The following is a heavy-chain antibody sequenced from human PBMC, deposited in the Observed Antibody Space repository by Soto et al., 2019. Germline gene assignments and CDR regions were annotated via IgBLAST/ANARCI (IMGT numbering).Heavy chain of an antibody. V-gene: IGHV1-18*01. CDR3: ARDLYPTVGSRREV. Sequence: GSVSVSCKASGYTFTSYGISWVRQAPGQGLEWMGWIGAYNGNTNYAQKLQGRVTMTTDTSTSTAYMELRSLRSDDTAVYYCARDLYPTVGSRREVWGQGTPVNVSS. CDR1: GYTFTSYG. D-gene: IGHD1-26*01. CDR2: IGAYNGNT. J-gene: IGHJ6*02.